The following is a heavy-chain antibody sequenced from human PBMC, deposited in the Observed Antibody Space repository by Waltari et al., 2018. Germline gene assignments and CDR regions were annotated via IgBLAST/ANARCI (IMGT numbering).Heavy chain of an antibody. D-gene: IGHD1-1*01. Sequence: QVQLVQSGAEVKKPGASVTVSCKASGYTFTSYAMHWFRPSPGQRLEGMGWFNAGNSNTKYSQKFQGRVTITRDTSASTAYMELGSLRSEDTAVYYCARAGTRWLQPEGYFDYWGQGTLVTVSS. CDR2: FNAGNSNT. CDR3: ARAGTRWLQPEGYFDY. J-gene: IGHJ4*02. CDR1: GYTFTSYA. V-gene: IGHV1-3*01.